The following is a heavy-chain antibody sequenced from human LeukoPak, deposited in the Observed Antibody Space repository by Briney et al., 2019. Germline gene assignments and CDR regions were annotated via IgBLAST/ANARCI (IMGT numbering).Heavy chain of an antibody. J-gene: IGHJ6*03. CDR2: ISAYNGNT. D-gene: IGHD2/OR15-2a*01. V-gene: IGHV1-18*01. CDR1: GYTFTSYG. CDR3: ARGTPVISPPNSYFYYYLDV. Sequence: ASVKVSCKASGYTFTSYGISWVRQAPGQGLEWMGWISAYNGNTNYAQKLQGRVTMTTDTSTSTAYMELRSLKSDDTAVYYCARGTPVISPPNSYFYYYLDVWGRGTTVTVSS.